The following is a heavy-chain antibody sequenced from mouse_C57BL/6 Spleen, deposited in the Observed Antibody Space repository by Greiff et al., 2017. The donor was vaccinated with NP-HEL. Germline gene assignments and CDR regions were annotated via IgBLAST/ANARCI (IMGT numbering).Heavy chain of an antibody. V-gene: IGHV5-17*01. CDR3: ARPDGYYAGYFDY. J-gene: IGHJ2*01. CDR2: ISSGSSTI. Sequence: EVKLQESGGGLVKPGGSLKLSCAASGFTFSDYGMHWVRQAPEKGLEWVAYISSGSSTIYYADTVKGRCTISRDNAKNTLFLQMTSLRSEDTAMYYCARPDGYYAGYFDYWGQGTTLTVSS. CDR1: GFTFSDYG. D-gene: IGHD2-3*01.